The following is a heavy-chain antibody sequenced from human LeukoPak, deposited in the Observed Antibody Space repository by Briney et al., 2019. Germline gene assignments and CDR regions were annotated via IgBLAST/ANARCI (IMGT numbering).Heavy chain of an antibody. V-gene: IGHV4-39*02. Sequence: SETLSLTCTVSGGSISHSGYFWAWIRQPPGKGLEWIGHIYYTESTHYSPSLKSRVTMSFDASRNQFSLNVSSVTAADTAAYYCARVRGIALPGDRYMDVWGKGTTVTVSS. CDR3: ARVRGIALPGDRYMDV. CDR2: IYYTEST. CDR1: GGSISHSGYF. J-gene: IGHJ6*03. D-gene: IGHD6-19*01.